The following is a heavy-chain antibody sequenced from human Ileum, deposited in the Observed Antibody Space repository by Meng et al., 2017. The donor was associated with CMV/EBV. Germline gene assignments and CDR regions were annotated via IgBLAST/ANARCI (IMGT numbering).Heavy chain of an antibody. CDR3: AREISGVEGRWFDP. Sequence: CTVSSGSITSYSWSWSRQPAGKGVEWIGRISTSGSTNYVPSLKSRVSMSVDTSKNQVSLNLTSVTAADTAVYYCAREISGVEGRWFDPWGQGTLVTVSS. CDR1: SGSITSYS. J-gene: IGHJ5*02. D-gene: IGHD3-10*01. CDR2: ISTSGST. V-gene: IGHV4-4*07.